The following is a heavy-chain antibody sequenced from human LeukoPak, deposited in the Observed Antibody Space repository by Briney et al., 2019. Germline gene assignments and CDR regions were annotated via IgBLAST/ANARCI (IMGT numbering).Heavy chain of an antibody. CDR3: AGAGYSSGSLDY. CDR1: GYAFTTYA. V-gene: IGHV1-3*01. J-gene: IGHJ4*02. D-gene: IGHD6-19*01. CDR2: INAGNGNT. Sequence: GASVKVSCKASGYAFTTYAIHWVRQAPGQRLEWMGWINAGNGNTKYSQKFQGRVTITRDTSASTAYMELSSLRSEDTAVYYCAGAGYSSGSLDYWGQGTLVTVSS.